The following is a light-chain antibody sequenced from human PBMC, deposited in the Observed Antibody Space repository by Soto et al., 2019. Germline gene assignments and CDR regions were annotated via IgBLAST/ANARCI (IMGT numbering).Light chain of an antibody. CDR3: QQSYSTPYT. V-gene: IGKV1-39*01. Sequence: DIQMTQSPSSLSASVGDRVTITCRASQSISSYLNWYQQKPGKAPKLLIYAASSLQSGDPSRFSVSGSGTDCTLTISSLQPEDFATYYCQQSYSTPYTFGQGTKLEIK. CDR2: AAS. CDR1: QSISSY. J-gene: IGKJ2*01.